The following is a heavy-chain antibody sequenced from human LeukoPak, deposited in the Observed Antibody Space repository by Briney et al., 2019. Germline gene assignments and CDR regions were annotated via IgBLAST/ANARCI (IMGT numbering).Heavy chain of an antibody. Sequence: ASVKVSCKASGYTFTSYYMHWVRQAPGQGLEWMGIINPSGGSTNYAQKFQGRVTMTRDTSTSTVYMELSGLRSEDTAVYYCARVYYDSSGYYPKHAFDIWGQGTMVTVSS. CDR1: GYTFTSYY. CDR3: ARVYYDSSGYYPKHAFDI. V-gene: IGHV1-46*03. J-gene: IGHJ3*02. CDR2: INPSGGST. D-gene: IGHD3-22*01.